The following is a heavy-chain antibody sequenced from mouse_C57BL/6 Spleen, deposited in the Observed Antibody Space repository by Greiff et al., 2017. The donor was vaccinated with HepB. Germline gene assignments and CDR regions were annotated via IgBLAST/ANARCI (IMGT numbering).Heavy chain of an antibody. CDR1: GYTFTSYW. CDR3: GGVAKDAMDY. V-gene: IGHV1-50*01. D-gene: IGHD1-1*01. J-gene: IGHJ4*01. CDR2: IDPSDSYT. Sequence: QVQLQQPGAELVKPGASVKLSCKASGYTFTSYWMQWVKQRPGQGLEWIGEIDPSDSYTNYNQKFKGKATITADTSSNTAYLQLSSLTSEDTAVYYCGGVAKDAMDYWGQGTSVTVSS.